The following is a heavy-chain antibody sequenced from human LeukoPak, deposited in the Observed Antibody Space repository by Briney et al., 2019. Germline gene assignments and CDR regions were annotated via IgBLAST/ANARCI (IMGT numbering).Heavy chain of an antibody. CDR1: GFTFSNAW. CDR3: TTDRGYSYYMDV. CDR2: IKSKTDGGTT. Sequence: GGSLRLSCAASGFTFSNAWMSWVRQAPGKGLEWVGRIKSKTDGGTTDYAAPVKGRFTISRDDSKNTLYLQMNSLKTEDTAVYYCTTDRGYSYYMDVWGKGTTVTVSS. D-gene: IGHD3-10*01. V-gene: IGHV3-15*01. J-gene: IGHJ6*03.